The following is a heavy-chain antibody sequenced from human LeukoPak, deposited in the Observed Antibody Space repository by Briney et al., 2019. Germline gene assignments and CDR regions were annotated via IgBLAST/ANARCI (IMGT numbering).Heavy chain of an antibody. CDR1: GFTFSSYG. CDR2: IRYDGSNK. CDR3: AKGRSGTWELFYY. J-gene: IGHJ4*02. Sequence: GGSLRLSCASSGFTFSSYGMHWVRQAPGKVLEGVAFIRYDGSNKYHADSVKVLFTISRDDSKNTLYLQMNSLRAEDTAVYYCAKGRSGTWELFYYWGQGTLVTVSS. D-gene: IGHD1-26*01. V-gene: IGHV3-30*02.